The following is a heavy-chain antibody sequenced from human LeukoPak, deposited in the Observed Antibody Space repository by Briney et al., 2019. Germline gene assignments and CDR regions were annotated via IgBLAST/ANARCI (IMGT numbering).Heavy chain of an antibody. J-gene: IGHJ3*02. D-gene: IGHD3-3*01. CDR2: IYYSGST. CDR1: GGSISSGDYY. V-gene: IGHV4-30-4*01. Sequence: PSETLSLTCTVSGGSISSGDYYWSWIRQPPGKGLEWIGYIYYSGSTYYNPSLKSRVTISVDTSKNQFSLKLSSVTAADTAVYYCARDSTYDFWSGYKEAAFDIWGQGTMVTVSS. CDR3: ARDSTYDFWSGYKEAAFDI.